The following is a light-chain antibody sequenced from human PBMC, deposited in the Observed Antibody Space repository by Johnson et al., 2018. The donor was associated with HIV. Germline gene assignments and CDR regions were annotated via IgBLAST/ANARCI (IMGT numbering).Light chain of an antibody. V-gene: IGLV1-51*01. J-gene: IGLJ1*01. Sequence: QSVLTQPPSVSAAPRQRVTISCSGNSSNMGNNYVSWYQQVPGTAPKLLIYDNNKRPSGIPGRFSGSKSGTSATLGITGLQTGDEADYYCGTWDSSLSAGGVFGTGTKDTVL. CDR2: DNN. CDR3: GTWDSSLSAGGV. CDR1: SSNMGNNY.